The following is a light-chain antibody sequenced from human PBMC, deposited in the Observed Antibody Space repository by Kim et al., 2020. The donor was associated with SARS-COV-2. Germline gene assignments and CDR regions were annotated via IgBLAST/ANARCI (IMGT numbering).Light chain of an antibody. Sequence: VSRRDSATLSCGASASIGSNLSRFTRKSGQAPRLLTSSVSPRATAIPARFSGGVSGTEFTLTTSSLQSDEFAVYFCQQYDNWPRTFGQGTKVDIK. CDR2: SVS. CDR3: QQYDNWPRT. V-gene: IGKV3-15*01. J-gene: IGKJ1*01. CDR1: ASIGSN.